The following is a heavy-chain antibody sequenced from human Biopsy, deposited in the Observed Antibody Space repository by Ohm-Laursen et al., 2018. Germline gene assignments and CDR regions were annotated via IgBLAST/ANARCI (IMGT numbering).Heavy chain of an antibody. CDR1: GGTFTNYA. CDR2: IIPIFGTA. D-gene: IGHD1-26*01. J-gene: IGHJ4*02. V-gene: IGHV1-69*13. CDR3: ARDALGGGSYRFFY. Sequence: VASVKVSCKASGGTFTNYAISWVRQAPGQGLEWMGGIIPIFGTANYAQKFQGRVTITADESTGTAYMELSSLRSDDTAVYYCARDALGGGSYRFFYWGQGSLVTVSS.